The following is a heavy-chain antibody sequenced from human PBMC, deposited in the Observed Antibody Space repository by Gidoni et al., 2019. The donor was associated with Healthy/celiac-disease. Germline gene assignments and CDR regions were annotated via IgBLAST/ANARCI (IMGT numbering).Heavy chain of an antibody. Sequence: QVQLQQWGAGLLKPSETLSLTCAVYGGSFSGYSWSWIRQPPGKGLEWIGEINHSGSTNYNPSLKSRVTISVDTSKNQFSLKLSSVTAADTAVYYCARGGRKFNYYDSSGYWFAYWGQGTLVTVSS. CDR1: GGSFSGYS. CDR2: INHSGST. CDR3: ARGGRKFNYYDSSGYWFAY. J-gene: IGHJ4*02. D-gene: IGHD3-22*01. V-gene: IGHV4-34*01.